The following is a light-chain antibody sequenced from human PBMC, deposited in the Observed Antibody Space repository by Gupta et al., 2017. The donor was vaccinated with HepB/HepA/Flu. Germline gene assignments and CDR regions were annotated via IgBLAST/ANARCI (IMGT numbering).Light chain of an antibody. CDR3: QAWDSISVV. Sequence: SYELTQPPSVSVSPGQTASITCYGDKLGNKYACWSQQKPGQSPVLVIYQDTKRPSGIPERFSGSNSWNAATLTISGTQAMDEADYYCQAWDSISVVFGGGTKLTVL. V-gene: IGLV3-1*01. J-gene: IGLJ2*01. CDR2: QDT. CDR1: KLGNKY.